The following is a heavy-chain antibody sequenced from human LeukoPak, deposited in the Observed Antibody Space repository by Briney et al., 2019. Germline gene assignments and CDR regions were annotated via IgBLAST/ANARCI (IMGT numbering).Heavy chain of an antibody. CDR3: ARSNACVDY. V-gene: IGHV3-30*03. D-gene: IGHD2-2*01. CDR1: GFTFSSYG. CDR2: ISYDGSNK. Sequence: GRSLRLSCAASGFTFSSYGMHWVRQAPGKGLEWVAVISYDGSNKYYADSVKGRFTISRDNSKNTLYLQMNSLRAEDTAVYYCARSNACVDYWGQGTLVTVSS. J-gene: IGHJ4*02.